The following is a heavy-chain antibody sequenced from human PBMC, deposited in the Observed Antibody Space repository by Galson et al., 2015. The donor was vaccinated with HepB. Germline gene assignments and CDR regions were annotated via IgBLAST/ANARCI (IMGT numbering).Heavy chain of an antibody. J-gene: IGHJ3*02. V-gene: IGHV1-2*05. CDR2: INPNSGGT. Sequence: SVKVSCKASGYTFTGYYMHWVRQAPGQGLEWMGRINPNSGGTNYAQKFQGRVTMTRDTSISTAYMELSRLRSDDTVVYYCAIGNYYDRTTHGMGAFDIWGQGTMVTVSS. D-gene: IGHD3-22*01. CDR1: GYTFTGYY. CDR3: AIGNYYDRTTHGMGAFDI.